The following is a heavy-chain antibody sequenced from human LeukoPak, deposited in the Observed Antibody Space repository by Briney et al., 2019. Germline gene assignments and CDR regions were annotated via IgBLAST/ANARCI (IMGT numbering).Heavy chain of an antibody. J-gene: IGHJ4*02. CDR2: ISDSGSST. D-gene: IGHD6-19*01. Sequence: GGSLRLSCAASGFTFSSSVMSWVRQAPGKGLEWVSAISDSGSSTYYADPVKGRFTISRDNSKKMLYLQMNSLRTEDTAVYYCAKLDSGWYTYWGQGTLVTVSS. CDR1: GFTFSSSV. CDR3: AKLDSGWYTY. V-gene: IGHV3-23*01.